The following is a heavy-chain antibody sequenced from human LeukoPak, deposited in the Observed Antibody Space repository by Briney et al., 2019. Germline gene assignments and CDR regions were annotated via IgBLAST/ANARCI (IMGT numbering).Heavy chain of an antibody. CDR1: GGSISSYY. J-gene: IGHJ4*02. V-gene: IGHV4-59*01. CDR3: ARIWFGLRRLYYFDY. D-gene: IGHD3-10*01. CDR2: LYNTGST. Sequence: SETLSLTCTVSGGSISSYYWSWIRQPPGKGLEWIEYLYNTGSTNYNPSLKSRVTISVGTSKNQFSLKVTSVTAADTAVYFCARIWFGLRRLYYFDYWGQGTLVSVSS.